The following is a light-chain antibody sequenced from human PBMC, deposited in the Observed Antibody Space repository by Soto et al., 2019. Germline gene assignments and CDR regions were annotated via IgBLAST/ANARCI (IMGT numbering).Light chain of an antibody. CDR1: QSVNTY. J-gene: IGKJ1*01. V-gene: IGKV3-11*01. CDR3: QQRSSWPLT. Sequence: EIVLTQSPATLSLSPGERVSLSCRASQSVNTYFAWYQQKPGQAPRLLIYDASSRANGIPARFSGSGSGTDFTLTIRSLEPEDFAIYYCQQRSSWPLTFGHGTRVEI. CDR2: DAS.